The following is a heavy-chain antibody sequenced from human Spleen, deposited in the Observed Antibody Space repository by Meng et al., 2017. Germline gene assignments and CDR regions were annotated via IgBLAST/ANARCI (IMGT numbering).Heavy chain of an antibody. CDR1: GYRFTSYN. V-gene: IGHV1-18*04. D-gene: IGHD5-12*01. CDR2: ITYNGDT. Sequence: ASVKVSCKASGYRFTSYNINWVRQAPGQGLEWMGWITYNGDTNYAEKSQGRVTLTTDTSTSTAYMELRSLTPDDTAVYYCARDRGSGYYAYWGQGTLVTVSS. CDR3: ARDRGSGYYAY. J-gene: IGHJ4*02.